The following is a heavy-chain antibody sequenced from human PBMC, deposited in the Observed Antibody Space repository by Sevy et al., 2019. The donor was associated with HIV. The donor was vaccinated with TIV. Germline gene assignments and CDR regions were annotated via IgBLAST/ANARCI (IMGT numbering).Heavy chain of an antibody. CDR2: ISGSGGST. Sequence: GGSLRLSCVASGFTFSSYGMSWVRQAPGEGLECVSDISGSGGSTYYEDSVRGRFTIFRDNSKNTLYLQMNSLRADDTAVYYCAKETIRGTYNWFDPWGQGTLVTVSS. CDR3: AKETIRGTYNWFDP. D-gene: IGHD3-10*01. J-gene: IGHJ5*02. V-gene: IGHV3-23*01. CDR1: GFTFSSYG.